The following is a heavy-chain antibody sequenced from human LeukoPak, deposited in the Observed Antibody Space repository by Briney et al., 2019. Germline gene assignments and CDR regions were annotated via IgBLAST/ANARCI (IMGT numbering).Heavy chain of an antibody. CDR3: AKDKIPVLRYFDWLSRVPLDY. CDR2: ISYDGSNK. V-gene: IGHV3-30*18. D-gene: IGHD3-9*01. CDR1: GFTFSSYG. J-gene: IGHJ4*02. Sequence: GGSLRLSCAASGFTFSSYGMHWVRQAPGKGLEWVAVISYDGSNKYYADSVKGRFTISRDNSKNTLYLQMNSLRAEDTAVYYCAKDKIPVLRYFDWLSRVPLDYWGQGTLVTVSS.